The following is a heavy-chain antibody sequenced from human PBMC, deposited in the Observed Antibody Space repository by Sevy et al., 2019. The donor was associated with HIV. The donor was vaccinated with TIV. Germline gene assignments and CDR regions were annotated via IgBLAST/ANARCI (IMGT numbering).Heavy chain of an antibody. D-gene: IGHD3-10*01. CDR2: ISGSGGST. CDR3: AKKPRGADDAFDI. J-gene: IGHJ3*02. V-gene: IGHV3-23*01. CDR1: GFTFSSYA. Sequence: GGSLRLSCAASGFTFSSYAMSWVRQAPGKGLEWVSAISGSGGSTYYADPVKGRFTISRDNSKNTLYLQMNSLRAEDTAVYYCAKKPRGADDAFDIWGQGTMVTVSS.